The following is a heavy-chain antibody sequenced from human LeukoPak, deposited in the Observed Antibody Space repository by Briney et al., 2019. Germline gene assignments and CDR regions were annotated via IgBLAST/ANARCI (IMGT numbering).Heavy chain of an antibody. V-gene: IGHV3-21*01. Sequence: PGGSLRLSCVASGFTFSIYTMSWVRQAPGKGLEWVSSITSSSSSMYSADSVKGRLTISRDNAKKSLYLQMNSLRAEDTAVYYCARDLAWGGYWGQGTLVTVSS. CDR2: ITSSSSSM. CDR1: GFTFSIYT. D-gene: IGHD7-27*01. J-gene: IGHJ4*02. CDR3: ARDLAWGGY.